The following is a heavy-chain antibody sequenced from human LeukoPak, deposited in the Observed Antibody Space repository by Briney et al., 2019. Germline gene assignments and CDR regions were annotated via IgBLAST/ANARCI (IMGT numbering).Heavy chain of an antibody. J-gene: IGHJ4*02. Sequence: SETLSLTCTVSGGSISSYYWSWIRQPPGKGLEWIGYIYTSGSTNYNPSLKSRVTISVDTSKNQFSLKLSSVTAADTAVYYCARCRDVGRGEAADYWGQGTLVTVSS. CDR2: IYTSGST. V-gene: IGHV4-4*09. CDR3: ARCRDVGRGEAADY. D-gene: IGHD3-16*01. CDR1: GGSISSYY.